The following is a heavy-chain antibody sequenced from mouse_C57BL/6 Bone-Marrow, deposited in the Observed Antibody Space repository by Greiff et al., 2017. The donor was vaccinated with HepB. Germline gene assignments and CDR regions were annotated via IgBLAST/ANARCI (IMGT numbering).Heavy chain of an antibody. D-gene: IGHD2-10*01. CDR3: ARYTYFYWYFDV. V-gene: IGHV7-3*01. CDR2: IRNKANGYTT. Sequence: EVKLVESGGGLVQPGGSLSLSCAASGFTFTDYYMSWVRQPPGKALEWLGFIRNKANGYTTEYSASVKGRFTISRDNSQSILYLQMNALRAEDSATYYCARYTYFYWYFDVGGTGTTVTVSS. CDR1: GFTFTDYY. J-gene: IGHJ1*03.